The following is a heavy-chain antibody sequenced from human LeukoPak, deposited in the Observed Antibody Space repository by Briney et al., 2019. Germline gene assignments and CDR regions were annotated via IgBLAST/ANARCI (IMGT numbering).Heavy chain of an antibody. Sequence: AASVKVSCKASGYTFTSYGISWVRQAPGQGLEWMGWISAYNGNTSYAQKLQGRVTMTTDTSTSTAYMELRSLRSDDTAVYYCARARLRLGELSPYYFDYWGQGTLVTVSS. CDR2: ISAYNGNT. J-gene: IGHJ4*02. CDR1: GYTFTSYG. V-gene: IGHV1-18*04. CDR3: ARARLRLGELSPYYFDY. D-gene: IGHD3-16*02.